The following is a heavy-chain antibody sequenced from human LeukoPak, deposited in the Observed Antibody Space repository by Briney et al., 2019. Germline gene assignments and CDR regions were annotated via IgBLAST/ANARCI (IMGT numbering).Heavy chain of an antibody. CDR2: IYHIGTT. CDR3: ATTTVVTRDFDY. J-gene: IGHJ4*02. V-gene: IGHV4-38-2*01. Sequence: SETLSLTCAVSGYSIRSAYYWGWIRQPPGKGLEWIGSIYHIGTTYYNPSLKSRVTISLNTSKSQFSLKLTSVTAADTDVYYCATTTVVTRDFDYWGQGTLVTVSS. CDR1: GYSIRSAYY. D-gene: IGHD4-23*01.